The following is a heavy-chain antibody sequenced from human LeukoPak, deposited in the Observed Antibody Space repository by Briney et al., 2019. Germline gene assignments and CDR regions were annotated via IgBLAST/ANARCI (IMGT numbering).Heavy chain of an antibody. V-gene: IGHV1-2*02. CDR2: INPNSGGT. CDR1: GYTFTGYY. D-gene: IGHD5-18*01. J-gene: IGHJ4*02. Sequence: ASVKASCKASGYTFTGYYMHWVRQAPGQGLEWMGWINPNSGGTNYAQKFQGRVTMTRDTSISTAYMELSRLRSDDTAVYYCARGSFGGMVTLFDYWGQGTLVTVSS. CDR3: ARGSFGGMVTLFDY.